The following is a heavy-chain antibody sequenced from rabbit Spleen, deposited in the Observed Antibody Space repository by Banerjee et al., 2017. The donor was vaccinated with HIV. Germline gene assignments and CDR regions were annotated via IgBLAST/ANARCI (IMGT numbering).Heavy chain of an antibody. CDR3: GRSSNAGYAGYGYGANL. D-gene: IGHD3-1*01. V-gene: IGHV1S40*01. J-gene: IGHJ4*01. CDR2: IYTGGSGGI. Sequence: QTLEESGGDLVKPGASLTLTCTASGFDLSNYYYIYWVHQAPGKGLEWIGCIYTGGSGGIYYASWARGRLTISKTSSTTVTLQMTSLTAADTATYFCGRSSNAGYAGYGYGANLWGQGTL. CDR1: GFDLSNYYY.